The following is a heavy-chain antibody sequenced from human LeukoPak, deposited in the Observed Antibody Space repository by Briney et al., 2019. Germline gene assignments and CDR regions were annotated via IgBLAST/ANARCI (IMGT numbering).Heavy chain of an antibody. CDR3: ARDETGTTGSNWFDP. J-gene: IGHJ5*02. D-gene: IGHD1-7*01. Sequence: GASVKVSCKASGYTFTGYYMHWVRQAPGQGLEWMGWINPNSGGTNYAQKFQGRLTMTRDTSISTAYMELSRLRSDDTAVYYCARDETGTTGSNWFDPWGQGTLVTVSS. CDR1: GYTFTGYY. CDR2: INPNSGGT. V-gene: IGHV1-2*02.